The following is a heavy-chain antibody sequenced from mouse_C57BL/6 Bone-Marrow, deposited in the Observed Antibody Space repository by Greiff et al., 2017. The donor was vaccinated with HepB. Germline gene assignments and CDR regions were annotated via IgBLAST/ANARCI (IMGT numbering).Heavy chain of an antibody. CDR3: ARLNWVYFDY. CDR1: GYTFTSYW. Sequence: QVQLQQPGAELVMPGASVKLSCKASGYTFTSYWMHWVKQGPGQGLEWIGEIGPSDSYTNYNQKFKGKSTLTVDKSSSTAYMQLSSLTSEDSAVYYCARLNWVYFDYWGQGTTLTVSS. CDR2: IGPSDSYT. J-gene: IGHJ2*01. V-gene: IGHV1-69*01. D-gene: IGHD4-1*01.